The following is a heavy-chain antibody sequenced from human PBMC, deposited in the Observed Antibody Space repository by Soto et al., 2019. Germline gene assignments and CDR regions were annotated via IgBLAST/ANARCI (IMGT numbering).Heavy chain of an antibody. D-gene: IGHD6-19*01. CDR2: ISTTGSTT. Sequence: QVQLVESGGGLVTPGGSLRLSCAASGFTFSDDYMSWIRQAPGKGLEWVSYISTTGSTTYYADSVKGRFTISRDNAKNSLFLHMDSLRADDTAVYDCGRSPGYSSGWFQHWGQGTLVTVSS. J-gene: IGHJ1*01. CDR1: GFTFSDDY. V-gene: IGHV3-11*01. CDR3: GRSPGYSSGWFQH.